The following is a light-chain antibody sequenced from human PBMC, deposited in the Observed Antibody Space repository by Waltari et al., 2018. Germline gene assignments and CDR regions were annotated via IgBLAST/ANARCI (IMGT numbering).Light chain of an antibody. CDR1: QSIGRW. Sequence: DIKMTQSPSTLSASVGDRVTITCRASQSIGRWLAWYQQRPGKAPKLLIYKTSSLESGVPSRFSGSGSETEFTLTISSLQPDDFATYYCQQYNSYSLTFGHGTKVEI. J-gene: IGKJ1*01. V-gene: IGKV1-5*03. CDR3: QQYNSYSLT. CDR2: KTS.